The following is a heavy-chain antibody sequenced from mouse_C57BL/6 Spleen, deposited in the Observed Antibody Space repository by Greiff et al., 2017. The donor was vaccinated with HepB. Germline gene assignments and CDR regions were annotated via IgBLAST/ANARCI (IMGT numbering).Heavy chain of an antibody. V-gene: IGHV5-4*01. CDR1: VFTFSSYA. Sequence: EVQLVESGGGLVKPGGSLKLSCAASVFTFSSYAMSWVRQTPEKRLEWVATISDGGSYTYYPDNVKGRFTISRDNAKNNLYLQMSHLKSEDTAMYYCARDGTTTVVAPFAYWGQGTLVTVSA. D-gene: IGHD1-1*01. CDR3: ARDGTTTVVAPFAY. CDR2: ISDGGSYT. J-gene: IGHJ3*01.